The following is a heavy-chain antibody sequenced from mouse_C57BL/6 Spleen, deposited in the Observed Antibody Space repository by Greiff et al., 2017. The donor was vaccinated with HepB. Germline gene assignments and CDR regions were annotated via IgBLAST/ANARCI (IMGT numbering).Heavy chain of an antibody. CDR2: IYPGGGYT. CDR3: ARCRRNYAMDY. V-gene: IGHV1-63*01. CDR1: GYTFTNYW. Sequence: QVQLQQSGAELVRPGTSVKMSCKASGYTFTNYWIGWAKQRPGHGLEWIGDIYPGGGYTNYNEKFKGKATLTADKSSSTAYMQFSSLTSEDSAIYYCARCRRNYAMDYWGQGTSVTVSS. J-gene: IGHJ4*01.